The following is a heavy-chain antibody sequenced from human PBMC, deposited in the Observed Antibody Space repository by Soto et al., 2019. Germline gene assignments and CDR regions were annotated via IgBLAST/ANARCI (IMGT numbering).Heavy chain of an antibody. J-gene: IGHJ4*02. CDR3: ARDWPITIFGVVTLYYFDY. CDR1: GDSVSSYSAA. Sequence: PSQTLSLTCAISGDSVSSYSAAWNWIRQSPSGGLEWLGRTYYRSRFFSDYAESVKSRIIINPDTSKNQFSLQLKSVTPEDTAVYYCARDWPITIFGVVTLYYFDYWGQGTLVTVSS. CDR2: TYYRSRFFS. D-gene: IGHD3-3*01. V-gene: IGHV6-1*01.